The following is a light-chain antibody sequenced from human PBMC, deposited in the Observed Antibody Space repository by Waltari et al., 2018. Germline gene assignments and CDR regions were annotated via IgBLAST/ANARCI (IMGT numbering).Light chain of an antibody. Sequence: SYELTQPPSVSVSPGQTARITCSGDALAQQYAYWYQQKPGQAPMLLIYKDNERPSGSPARFSGSSSGTTVTLTISGVQAEDEADYYCQSEVNSRTYAILFGGGTKVTVL. J-gene: IGLJ2*01. CDR3: QSEVNSRTYAIL. CDR2: KDN. V-gene: IGLV3-25*03. CDR1: ALAQQY.